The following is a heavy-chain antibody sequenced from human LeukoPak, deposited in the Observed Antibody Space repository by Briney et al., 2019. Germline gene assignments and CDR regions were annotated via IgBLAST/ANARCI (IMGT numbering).Heavy chain of an antibody. CDR1: GYSISSGYY. V-gene: IGHV4-38-2*02. Sequence: SETLSRTCTVSGYSISSGYYWGWIRQPPGKGLEWIGSIYHSGSTYYNPSLKSRVTISVDTSKNQFSLKLSSVTAADTAVYYCARGGDYGSGSYYRNWGQGTLVTVSS. D-gene: IGHD3-10*01. J-gene: IGHJ4*02. CDR2: IYHSGST. CDR3: ARGGDYGSGSYYRN.